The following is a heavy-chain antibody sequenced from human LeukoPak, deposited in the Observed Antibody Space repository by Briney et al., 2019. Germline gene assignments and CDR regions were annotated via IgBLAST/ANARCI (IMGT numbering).Heavy chain of an antibody. CDR2: IDISGSNA. Sequence: GGSLRLSCAASGFTFSSHAMSWVRQAPGRGLEWVSSIDISGSNAYYADSVKGRFTISRDNSRNTLYLQMNSLRAEDTAVYYCAKERSPMGRWGQGTLVTVSS. CDR3: AKERSPMGR. V-gene: IGHV3-23*01. D-gene: IGHD1-26*01. CDR1: GFTFSSHA. J-gene: IGHJ4*02.